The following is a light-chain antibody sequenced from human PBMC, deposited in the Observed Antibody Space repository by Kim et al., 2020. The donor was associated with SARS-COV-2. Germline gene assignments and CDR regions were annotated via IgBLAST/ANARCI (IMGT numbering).Light chain of an antibody. J-gene: IGKJ2*01. CDR3: QQYTNWPPEYT. Sequence: DIVMTQSPATLSVSPGERVTLSCRASQSVRNNLAWYQQKPSQSPRLIIYAASTRATDIPARFSGSGSGTEFTLTISSLQSEDFAVYYCQQYTNWPPEYTFGQGTKLEI. V-gene: IGKV3-15*01. CDR1: QSVRNN. CDR2: AAS.